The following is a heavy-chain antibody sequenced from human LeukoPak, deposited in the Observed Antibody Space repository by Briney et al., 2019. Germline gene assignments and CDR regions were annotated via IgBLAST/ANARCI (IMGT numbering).Heavy chain of an antibody. J-gene: IGHJ5*02. V-gene: IGHV4-38-2*02. D-gene: IGHD6-13*01. Sequence: PSETLSLTCTVSGYSISSGHYWGWIRQSPDKGLEWIGSIYHSGSTYYNPSLKSRVTISVDTSKNQYSLKLTSVTAADTAIYYCARDPAWAADSLHWVDPWGQGTRVTVSS. CDR1: GYSISSGHY. CDR2: IYHSGST. CDR3: ARDPAWAADSLHWVDP.